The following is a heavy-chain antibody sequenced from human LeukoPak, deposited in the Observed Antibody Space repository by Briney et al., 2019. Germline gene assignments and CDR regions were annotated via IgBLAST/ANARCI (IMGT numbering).Heavy chain of an antibody. CDR1: GGSISTYY. Sequence: SETLSLTCSVSGGSISTYYWSWIRQPPGKGLEWIGYIDHSGSTNYSPSLKSRVTILVDTSKNQFSLKLSSVTAADTAVYYCARDVGYSSSWSEYFQHWGQGTLVTVSS. CDR3: ARDVGYSSSWSEYFQH. V-gene: IGHV4-59*12. J-gene: IGHJ1*01. D-gene: IGHD6-13*01. CDR2: IDHSGST.